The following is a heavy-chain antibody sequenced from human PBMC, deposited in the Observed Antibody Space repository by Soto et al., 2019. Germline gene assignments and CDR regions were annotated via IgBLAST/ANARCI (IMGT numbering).Heavy chain of an antibody. J-gene: IGHJ4*02. D-gene: IGHD1-1*01. CDR3: AKEVDATLRYFDY. V-gene: IGHV3-23*01. CDR2: ISGSGGST. CDR1: GETFGSYA. Sequence: GGSPRLSCAASGETFGSYAMSWVGQGPGKGLEWVSAISGSGGSTYYADSVKGRFTISRDNSKNTLYLQMNSLRAEDTAVYYCAKEVDATLRYFDYWGQGTLDTVSS.